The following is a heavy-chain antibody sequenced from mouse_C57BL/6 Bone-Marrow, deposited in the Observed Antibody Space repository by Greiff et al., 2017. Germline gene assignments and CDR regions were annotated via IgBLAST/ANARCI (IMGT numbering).Heavy chain of an antibody. CDR3: ARGGSAGCDPDY. D-gene: IGHD6-1*01. V-gene: IGHV3-1*01. Sequence: EVQLQESGPGMVKPSQSLSLTCTVTGYSITSGYDWHWIRHFPGNKLEWMGYISYSGSTNYNPSLKSRISLTPDTSKNHFFLKLNSVTTEDSATYDGARGGSAGCDPDYWGQGTTLTVSS. CDR1: GYSITSGYD. CDR2: ISYSGST. J-gene: IGHJ2*01.